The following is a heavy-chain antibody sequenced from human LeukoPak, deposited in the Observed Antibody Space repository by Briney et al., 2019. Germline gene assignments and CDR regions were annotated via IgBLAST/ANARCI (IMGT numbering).Heavy chain of an antibody. CDR1: SGSISTSNYY. CDR2: IYYSGST. CDR3: SREHTTSFDI. Sequence: SETLSLTCTVSSGSISTSNYYWGWVRQPPGKGLEWIGSIYYSGSTYYNPSLKSRVTISVDTSKNQFSLKLSSVTAADTAVYYCSREHTTSFDIWGQGTLVTVSS. V-gene: IGHV4-39*07. J-gene: IGHJ3*02. D-gene: IGHD1-14*01.